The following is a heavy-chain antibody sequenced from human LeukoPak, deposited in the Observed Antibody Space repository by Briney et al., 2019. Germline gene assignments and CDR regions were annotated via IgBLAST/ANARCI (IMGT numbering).Heavy chain of an antibody. CDR2: IIPIFGTA. CDR3: ARSRRVRYCSSISCYVGYFDY. D-gene: IGHD2-2*01. J-gene: IGHJ4*02. V-gene: IGHV1-69*13. CDR1: GGTFSSSA. Sequence: SVKVSCKASGGTFSSSAISWVRQAPGQGLEYMGGIIPIFGTANYAQKFQGRVTITADEFTSTAYMELSSLRSEDTAVYYCARSRRVRYCSSISCYVGYFDYWGQGTLVTVSS.